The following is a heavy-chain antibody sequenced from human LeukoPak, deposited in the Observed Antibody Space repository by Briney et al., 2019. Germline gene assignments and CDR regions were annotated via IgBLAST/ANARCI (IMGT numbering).Heavy chain of an antibody. CDR1: GFTLSSNY. CDR3: AHLLKDAFDI. D-gene: IGHD2-8*02. V-gene: IGHV3-66*01. J-gene: IGHJ3*02. CDR2: IYSGGST. Sequence: PGGSLTLSCAASGFTLSSNYMSWVRQAPGKGLEWVSVIYSGGSTYYADSVKGRFTISRDNSKNTLYLQMNSLRAEDTAVYYCAHLLKDAFDIWGQGTMVTVSS.